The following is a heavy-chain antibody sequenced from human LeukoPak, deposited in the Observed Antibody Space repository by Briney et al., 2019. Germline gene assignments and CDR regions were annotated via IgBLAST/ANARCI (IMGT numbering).Heavy chain of an antibody. CDR3: AELGMTMIGGV. CDR2: ISSSGSTI. D-gene: IGHD3-10*02. V-gene: IGHV3-48*03. J-gene: IGHJ6*04. Sequence: PGGSLPLSCAASGFTFSSYEMNWLRQAPAKGLEGVSYISSSGSTIYYVDSVKGRFTIYRDNAMNSLYPRMSSLRADDTAVYYCAELGMTMIGGVWGKGTTVTISS. CDR1: GFTFSSYE.